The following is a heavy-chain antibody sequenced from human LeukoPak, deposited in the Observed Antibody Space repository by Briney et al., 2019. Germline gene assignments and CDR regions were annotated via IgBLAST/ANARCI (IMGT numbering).Heavy chain of an antibody. D-gene: IGHD2-2*01. CDR3: ARDPGYCSSTSCYDNSGYDL. V-gene: IGHV4-59*01. CDR2: IYFSGST. CDR1: GGSISSYC. J-gene: IGHJ4*02. Sequence: SETLSLTCTVSGGSISSYCWSWIRQPPGKGLEWIGYIYFSGSTNYNPSLKSRVTISVDTSKKQFSLKLSSVTAADTAVYYCARDPGYCSSTSCYDNSGYDLWGQGTLVTVSS.